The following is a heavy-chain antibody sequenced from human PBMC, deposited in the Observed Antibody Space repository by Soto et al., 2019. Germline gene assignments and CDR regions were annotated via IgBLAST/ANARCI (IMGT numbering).Heavy chain of an antibody. Sequence: GESLKISCKGSGYSFTNYWIGWVRQMPGKGLEWMGSMYPGDSDTRYSPSFQGQVTISADKSISTAYLQWSSPRASDTAMYYCAIGGDWYFFDMWAQGTMVTVSS. V-gene: IGHV5-51*01. D-gene: IGHD2-21*02. CDR2: MYPGDSDT. CDR1: GYSFTNYW. J-gene: IGHJ3*02. CDR3: AIGGDWYFFDM.